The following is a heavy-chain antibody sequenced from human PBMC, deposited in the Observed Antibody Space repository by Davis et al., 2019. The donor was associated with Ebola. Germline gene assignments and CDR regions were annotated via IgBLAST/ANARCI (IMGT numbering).Heavy chain of an antibody. D-gene: IGHD2/OR15-2a*01. V-gene: IGHV3-23*01. CDR1: GFISRNYV. CDR2: FGTGGDT. J-gene: IGHJ3*02. Sequence: GESLMTSCETSGFISRNYVMSWVREAPGKGLEWVSTFGTGGDTYYADSVKGRFAISRDNSRGTLYLQMNSLRIEDSAIYYCVKDSSNIWFDIWGQGTLVTVSS. CDR3: VKDSSNIWFDI.